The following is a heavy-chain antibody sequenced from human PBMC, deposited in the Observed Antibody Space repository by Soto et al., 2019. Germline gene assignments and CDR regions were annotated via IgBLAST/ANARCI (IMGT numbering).Heavy chain of an antibody. Sequence: GESLKISCKGSGYSFAGYWITWVRQKPGKGLEWMGRIDPSDSQTYYSPSFRGHVTISVTKSITTVFLQWSSLRASDTAMYYCASQIYDSDTGPNFQYYFDSWGEGTPVTVSS. J-gene: IGHJ4*02. CDR3: ASQIYDSDTGPNFQYYFDS. D-gene: IGHD3-22*01. V-gene: IGHV5-10-1*01. CDR1: GYSFAGYW. CDR2: IDPSDSQT.